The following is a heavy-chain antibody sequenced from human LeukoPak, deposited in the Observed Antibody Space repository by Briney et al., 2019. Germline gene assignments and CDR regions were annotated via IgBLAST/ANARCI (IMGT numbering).Heavy chain of an antibody. D-gene: IGHD5-18*01. Sequence: ASVKVSCKASGYTFTGYYMHWVRQAPGQGLEWMGWINPKSGGTNYAQRFQGRVTMTRDTSISSAYMELSRLRSDDAAVYYCVRGGYNYGVDYWGQGTLVTVSP. CDR3: VRGGYNYGVDY. J-gene: IGHJ4*02. CDR2: INPKSGGT. V-gene: IGHV1-2*02. CDR1: GYTFTGYY.